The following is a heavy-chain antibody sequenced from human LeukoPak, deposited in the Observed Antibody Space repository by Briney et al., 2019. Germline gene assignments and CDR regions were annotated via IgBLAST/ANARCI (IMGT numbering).Heavy chain of an antibody. V-gene: IGHV4-59*01. CDR1: GGSISNYY. J-gene: IGHJ4*02. CDR3: ARSSSWYTIDY. Sequence: SSETLSLTCTVSGGSISNYYWSWIRQPPGKGPEWIGCIHYSGSTNYNPSLKSRVTISEDTSKNQFSLKLTSMTAADTAVYYCARSSSWYTIDYWGQGTLVTVSS. D-gene: IGHD6-13*01. CDR2: IHYSGST.